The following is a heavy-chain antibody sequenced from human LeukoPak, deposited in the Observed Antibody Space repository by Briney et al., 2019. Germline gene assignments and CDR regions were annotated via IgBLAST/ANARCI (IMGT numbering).Heavy chain of an antibody. Sequence: GGSLRLSCAASGFTFSSYGMHWVRQAPGKGLEWVADIWYDGSNKYYADSVKGRFAISRDNSMNTLSLQMNSLRPEDTAVYYCAREGFSSGYAGIFDYWGQGTLVSVSS. CDR2: IWYDGSNK. V-gene: IGHV3-33*01. D-gene: IGHD2-2*01. J-gene: IGHJ4*02. CDR1: GFTFSSYG. CDR3: AREGFSSGYAGIFDY.